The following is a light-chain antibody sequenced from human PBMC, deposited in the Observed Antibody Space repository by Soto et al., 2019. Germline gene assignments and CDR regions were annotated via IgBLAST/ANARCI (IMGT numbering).Light chain of an antibody. CDR3: QQRSNWPWT. V-gene: IGKV3-11*01. Sequence: EIVLTQSPATLSLSPGERATVSCRASPSVSSYLAWYQQKPGQAPRLLIYDASNRATGIPARFSGSGSGTDFTLTISGLEPEDFAVYYCQQRSNWPWTFGQGTKVEIK. CDR1: PSVSSY. J-gene: IGKJ1*01. CDR2: DAS.